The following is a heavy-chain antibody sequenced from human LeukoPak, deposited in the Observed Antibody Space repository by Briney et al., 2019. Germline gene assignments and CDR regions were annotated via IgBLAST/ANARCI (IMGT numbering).Heavy chain of an antibody. CDR1: GFTFSSYA. J-gene: IGHJ3*02. Sequence: GGSLRLSCAASGFTFSSYAMSWVRQAPGKGLEWVSAISGSGGSTYYADSVKGRFTISRDNSKNTLYLQMNSLRAEDTAVYYCARDLHWNSFRDDAFDIWGQGTMVTVSS. CDR3: ARDLHWNSFRDDAFDI. V-gene: IGHV3-23*01. CDR2: ISGSGGST. D-gene: IGHD1/OR15-1a*01.